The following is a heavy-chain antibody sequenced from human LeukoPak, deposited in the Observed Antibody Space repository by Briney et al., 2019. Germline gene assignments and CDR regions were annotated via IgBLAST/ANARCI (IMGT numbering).Heavy chain of an antibody. CDR2: ISGSGGST. V-gene: IGHV3-23*01. Sequence: GKSLRLSCAASGINFGSYSMHWVRQAPGKGLEWVSAISGSGGSTYYADSVKGRFTISRDNSKNTLYLQMNSLRAEDTAVYYCAKGPKKVAGTYYYYGMDVWGQGTTVTVSS. D-gene: IGHD6-19*01. CDR1: GINFGSYS. J-gene: IGHJ6*02. CDR3: AKGPKKVAGTYYYYGMDV.